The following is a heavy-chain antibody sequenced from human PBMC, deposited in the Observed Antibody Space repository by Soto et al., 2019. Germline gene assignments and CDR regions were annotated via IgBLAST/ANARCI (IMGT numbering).Heavy chain of an antibody. CDR1: GFTFSNYW. Sequence: EVQLVESGGGLVQPGGSLRLSCAASGFTFSNYWMHWVRQAPGKGLVWVSRIDSDGSSISYADSVKGRFTISRDNAKNTLYLQMNSLRAEDTAVYYCARGGYYRYDAFDIWGQGTMVTVSS. V-gene: IGHV3-74*01. J-gene: IGHJ3*02. CDR2: IDSDGSSI. CDR3: ARGGYYRYDAFDI. D-gene: IGHD3-22*01.